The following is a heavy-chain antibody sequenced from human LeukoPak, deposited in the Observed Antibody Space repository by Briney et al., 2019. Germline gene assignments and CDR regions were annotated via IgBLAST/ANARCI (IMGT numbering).Heavy chain of an antibody. V-gene: IGHV3-74*01. CDR2: INSDGSST. CDR3: ARDLDYYDYVWGNPFDY. J-gene: IGHJ4*02. Sequence: GGSLRLSCAASGFTFSSHWMHWVRQAPGKGLVWVSRINSDGSSTSYADSVKGRFTISRDNAKNTLYLQMNSLRAEDTAVYYCARDLDYYDYVWGNPFDYWGQGTLVTVSS. D-gene: IGHD3-16*01. CDR1: GFTFSSHW.